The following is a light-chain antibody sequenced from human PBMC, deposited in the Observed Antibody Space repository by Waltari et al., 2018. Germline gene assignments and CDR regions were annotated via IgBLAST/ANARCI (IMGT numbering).Light chain of an antibody. V-gene: IGLV2-14*01. CDR3: ASYTTTTTVI. CDR1: SSDVGGYDF. Sequence: QSALTQPASVSGSPGQSITISCTGTSSDVGGYDFVSWYQQHPGKVPKLIIYEVTNQPSGVSNRISGSKSGNTASLTISGLQAEDEADYYCASYTTTTTVIFGSGTKVTVL. CDR2: EVT. J-gene: IGLJ1*01.